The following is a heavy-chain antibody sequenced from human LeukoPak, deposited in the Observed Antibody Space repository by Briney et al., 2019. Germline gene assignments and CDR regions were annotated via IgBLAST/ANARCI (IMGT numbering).Heavy chain of an antibody. D-gene: IGHD6-13*01. Sequence: ASVKVSCKASGYTFTNYVISWVRQAPGQGLEWMGWISPYNDNTNYAQKFQGRVTLTTDTSADTSQKELRGLRSYDTAVYYCAKERGTAAAGGPNQGWFDPWGQGTLVTVSS. J-gene: IGHJ5*02. CDR3: AKERGTAAAGGPNQGWFDP. CDR2: ISPYNDNT. V-gene: IGHV1-18*01. CDR1: GYTFTNYV.